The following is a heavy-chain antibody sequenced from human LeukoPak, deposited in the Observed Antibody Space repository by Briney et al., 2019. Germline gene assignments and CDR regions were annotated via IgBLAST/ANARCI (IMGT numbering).Heavy chain of an antibody. CDR2: INTDETIT. CDR1: GFTFSSYW. V-gene: IGHV3-74*01. D-gene: IGHD6-19*01. J-gene: IGHJ4*02. CDR3: ATLTVASSFDY. Sequence: PGGSLRLSCAASGFTFSSYWMHWVRQAPGKGLVWVSRINTDETITTYADSVKGRFTISRDNAKNTLYLQMNSLRAEDTAVYYCATLTVASSFDYWGQGTLVTVTS.